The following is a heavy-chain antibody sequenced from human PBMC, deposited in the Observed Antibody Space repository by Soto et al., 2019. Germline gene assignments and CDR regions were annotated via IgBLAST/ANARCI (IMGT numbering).Heavy chain of an antibody. D-gene: IGHD3-22*01. J-gene: IGHJ1*01. CDR1: GYTFTSYG. CDR2: ISAYNGNT. V-gene: IGHV1-18*01. Sequence: QVQLVQSGAEVKKPGASVKVSCKASGYTFTSYGISWVRQAPGQGLEWMGWISAYNGNTNYAQKLQGRVTMTTDTSTSTAYMELRSLRSDDTAVYYCARAVDYYDSSGYYTHEYFQHWGQGTLVTDSS. CDR3: ARAVDYYDSSGYYTHEYFQH.